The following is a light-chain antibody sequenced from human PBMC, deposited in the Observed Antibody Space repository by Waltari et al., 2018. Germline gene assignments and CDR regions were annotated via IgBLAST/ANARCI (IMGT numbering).Light chain of an antibody. CDR3: CSYAGSSPHVI. Sequence: QSALTQPASVSGSPGQSITISCTGSSSDVGRYKFVSWYQQHPGKAPQLMIYGGSQRPSGVYNRLSGSKSGNTASLTISGLRAEDEADYYCCSYAGSSPHVIFGGGTKLTVL. CDR1: SSDVGRYKF. J-gene: IGLJ2*01. V-gene: IGLV2-23*01. CDR2: GGS.